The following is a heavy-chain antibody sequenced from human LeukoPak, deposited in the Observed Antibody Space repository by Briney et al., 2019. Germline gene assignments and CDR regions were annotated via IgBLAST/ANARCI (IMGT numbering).Heavy chain of an antibody. J-gene: IGHJ3*02. D-gene: IGHD1-26*01. Sequence: GGSLRLSCAASGFTFSSYSMNWVRQAPGKGLEWVSSISSSSSYIYYADSVKGRFTISRDNAKNSLYLQMNSLRAEDTAVYYCATDLVGATVDDAFDIWGQGTMVTVSS. CDR3: ATDLVGATVDDAFDI. CDR1: GFTFSSYS. V-gene: IGHV3-21*01. CDR2: ISSSSSYI.